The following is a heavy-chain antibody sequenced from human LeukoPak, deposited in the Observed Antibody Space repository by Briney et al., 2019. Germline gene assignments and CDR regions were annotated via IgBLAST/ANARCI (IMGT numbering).Heavy chain of an antibody. CDR2: IHPSGST. CDR1: GGSFSGYY. Sequence: PSETLSLTCAVYGGSFSGYYCTWIRQAPGKGLEWIGEIHPSGSTNYNPSLMSRVSLSLDTSKNQFSLGLSSVTAADTAVYFCARGLDTYKSGVDWGQGTLVTVSS. D-gene: IGHD1-26*01. V-gene: IGHV4-34*01. J-gene: IGHJ4*02. CDR3: ARGLDTYKSGVD.